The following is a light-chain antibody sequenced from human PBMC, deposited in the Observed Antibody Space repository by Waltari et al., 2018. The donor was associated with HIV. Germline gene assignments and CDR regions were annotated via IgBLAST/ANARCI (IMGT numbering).Light chain of an antibody. CDR3: ATWDDRLSSRV. V-gene: IGLV1-47*01. CDR1: SSNIGNNY. J-gene: IGLJ2*01. Sequence: QSVLTQPPSASGTHGQRVTISCSGSSSNIGNNYVYWYQQIPGTAPKLLIFRNNQRPSGVPDRFSGSKSGTSASLAISGLRSDDEADYHCATWDDRLSSRVFGGGTKLTVL. CDR2: RNN.